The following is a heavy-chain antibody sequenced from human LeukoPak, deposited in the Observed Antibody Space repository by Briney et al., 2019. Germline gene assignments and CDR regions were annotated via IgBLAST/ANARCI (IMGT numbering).Heavy chain of an antibody. CDR2: ISSSSSYI. Sequence: GGSLRLSCAASGFTCSSYSMNWVHQAPGKGLEWVSSISSSSSYIYYADSVKGRFTTSRDNAKNSLYLQMNSLRAEDTAVYYCARGRTSEPPFDYWGQGTLVTVSS. V-gene: IGHV3-21*01. CDR3: ARGRTSEPPFDY. J-gene: IGHJ4*02. D-gene: IGHD1-14*01. CDR1: GFTCSSYS.